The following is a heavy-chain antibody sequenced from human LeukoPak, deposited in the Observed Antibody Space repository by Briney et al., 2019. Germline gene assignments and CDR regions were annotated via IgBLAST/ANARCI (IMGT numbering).Heavy chain of an antibody. D-gene: IGHD2-21*02. CDR1: GFTFSRYW. Sequence: GGSLRLSCAASGFTFSRYWMSWVRQAPGKGLEWVSSISGGGGSTYYADSVKGRFTISRDSSKNTLYLQMNSLRAEDTAVYYCANGLAYCGGDCYAGFDYWGQGTLVTVSS. V-gene: IGHV3-23*01. CDR3: ANGLAYCGGDCYAGFDY. CDR2: ISGGGGST. J-gene: IGHJ4*02.